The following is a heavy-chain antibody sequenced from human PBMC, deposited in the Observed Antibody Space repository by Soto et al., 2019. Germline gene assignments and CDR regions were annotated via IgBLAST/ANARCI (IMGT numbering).Heavy chain of an antibody. J-gene: IGHJ4*02. CDR2: IYYSVST. Sequence: QVQLQESGPGLVKPSQTLSLSCTVSGGSLSSGGYYWSWIRQHPGKGLEWIGFIYYSVSTYYNPSLKSRVTISVDTSQTQFSLKLSSVTAADTAVYYCARDTQSGYSGYFDSWGQGTLVTVSS. V-gene: IGHV4-31*03. D-gene: IGHD5-12*01. CDR3: ARDTQSGYSGYFDS. CDR1: GGSLSSGGYY.